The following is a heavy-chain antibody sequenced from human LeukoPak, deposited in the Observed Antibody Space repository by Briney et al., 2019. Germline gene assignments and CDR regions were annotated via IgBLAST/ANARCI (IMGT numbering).Heavy chain of an antibody. CDR2: ISPSGDST. V-gene: IGHV3-23*01. J-gene: IGHJ4*02. D-gene: IGHD2-15*01. CDR3: AKSLGSSGTWYWLWDS. CDR1: GFTFSTCA. Sequence: PGGSLRLSCAASGFTFSTCAMHGLRQAPGKGLDWVSAISPSGDSTNYADSVKGRFTISRDNSRNTHYLQMNSLRTEDTAIYYSAKSLGSSGTWYWLWDSWGQGTLVTVSS.